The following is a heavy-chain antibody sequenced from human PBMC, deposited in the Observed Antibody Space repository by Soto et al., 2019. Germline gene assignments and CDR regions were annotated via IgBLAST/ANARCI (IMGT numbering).Heavy chain of an antibody. D-gene: IGHD3-10*01. V-gene: IGHV3-23*01. CDR1: GFTFSSYG. Sequence: GGSLRLSCEASGFTFSSYGMTWIRQAPGKGLEWVSAISGSGGSTFYADSLGGRFTITRDNSKNTVYLQMKNLRAGDTAMYYCAKTSSASGRESPGTWGQGTLVTVSS. J-gene: IGHJ5*02. CDR2: ISGSGGST. CDR3: AKTSSASGRESPGT.